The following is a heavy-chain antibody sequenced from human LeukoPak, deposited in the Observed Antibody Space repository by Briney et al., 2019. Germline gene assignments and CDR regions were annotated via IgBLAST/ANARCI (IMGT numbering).Heavy chain of an antibody. CDR2: ISSSSSTI. J-gene: IGHJ4*02. Sequence: GGSLRLSCAASGFTFDDYAVHWVQQAPGKGLEWVSYISSSSSTIYYADSVKGRFTISRDNSKNTLYLQMNSLRAEDTAVYYCAKDDLLKYYYDSSGYFRGYFDYWGQGTLVTVSS. CDR3: AKDDLLKYYYDSSGYFRGYFDY. V-gene: IGHV3-23*01. CDR1: GFTFDDYA. D-gene: IGHD3-22*01.